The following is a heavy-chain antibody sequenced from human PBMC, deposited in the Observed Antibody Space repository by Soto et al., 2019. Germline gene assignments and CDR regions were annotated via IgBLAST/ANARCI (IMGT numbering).Heavy chain of an antibody. Sequence: PGAALKISCKVSGYIFTTYWIGWVRQMPGKGLEWMGVIYPGDYDTIYSPSFQGQVTISDDKSITTDYLQWRSLKASDTAMYYCARLHSGTARPDYWGQGTQVTVSS. CDR1: GYIFTTYW. J-gene: IGHJ4*02. CDR3: ARLHSGTARPDY. CDR2: IYPGDYDT. D-gene: IGHD6-19*01. V-gene: IGHV5-51*01.